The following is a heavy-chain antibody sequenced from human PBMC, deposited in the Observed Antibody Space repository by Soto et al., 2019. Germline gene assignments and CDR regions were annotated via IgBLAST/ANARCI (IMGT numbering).Heavy chain of an antibody. V-gene: IGHV1-18*04. D-gene: IGHD2-2*01. Sequence: ASVKVSCKASGYSFSSYCISWVRQAPGQGLEWMGWISAYNGNTNYAQKLQGRVTMTTDTSTNTAYMEVRSLRSDDTAVYYCARDRSAMILSYWGQGTLVTVSS. CDR1: GYSFSSYC. CDR2: ISAYNGNT. CDR3: ARDRSAMILSY. J-gene: IGHJ4*02.